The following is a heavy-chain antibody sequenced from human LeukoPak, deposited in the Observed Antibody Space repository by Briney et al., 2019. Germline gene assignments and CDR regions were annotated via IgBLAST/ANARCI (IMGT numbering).Heavy chain of an antibody. J-gene: IGHJ6*02. D-gene: IGHD2-2*01. V-gene: IGHV3-15*01. CDR1: GFTFSNAW. CDR3: TTGPDIVVVPAARYYGMDV. CDR2: IKSKTDGGTT. Sequence: PGGSLRLSCAASGFTFSNAWMSWVRQAPGKGLEWVGRIKSKTDGGTTDYAAPVKGRFTISRDDSKNTLYLQMNSLKTEDTAVYYCTTGPDIVVVPAARYYGMDVWGQGTTVTVSS.